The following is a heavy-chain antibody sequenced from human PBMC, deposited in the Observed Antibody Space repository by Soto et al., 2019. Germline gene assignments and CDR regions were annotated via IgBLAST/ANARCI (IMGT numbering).Heavy chain of an antibody. D-gene: IGHD5-12*01. V-gene: IGHV3-33*03. CDR2: IWYDGSNK. CDR1: GFIFSNYG. CDR3: ATEGVVACSNDF. J-gene: IGHJ4*02. Sequence: PVGSLRLSCAASGFIFSNYGIHWVRQAPGKGLEWVALIWYDGSNKYYADSVKGRFIVSRDNTNNTVYLQLNRLTADDTAMDYCATEGVVACSNDFWGAGTRGTVPP.